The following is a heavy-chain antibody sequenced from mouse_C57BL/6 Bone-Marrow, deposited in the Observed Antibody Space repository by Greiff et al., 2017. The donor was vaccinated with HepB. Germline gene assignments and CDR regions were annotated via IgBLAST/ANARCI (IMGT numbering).Heavy chain of an antibody. CDR3: TRVGRYYYGSSLYAMDY. Sequence: EVQGVESGEGLVKPGGSLKLSCAASGFTFSSYAMSWVRQTPEKRLEWVAYISSGGDYIYYADTVKGRFTISRDNARNTLYLQMSSLKSEDTAMYYCTRVGRYYYGSSLYAMDYWGQGTSVTVSS. CDR2: ISSGGDYI. J-gene: IGHJ4*01. V-gene: IGHV5-9-1*02. CDR1: GFTFSSYA. D-gene: IGHD1-1*01.